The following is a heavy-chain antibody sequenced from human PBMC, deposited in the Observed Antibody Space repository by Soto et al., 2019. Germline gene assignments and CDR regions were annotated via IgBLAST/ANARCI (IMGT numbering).Heavy chain of an antibody. Sequence: SETLSLTCTVSGGSISSYYWSWLRQPPGKGLEWIGYIYYSGSTNYNPSLKSRVTISVDTSKNQFSLKLSSVTAADTAVYYCARRYGRNFDYWGQGTLVTVSS. CDR1: GGSISSYY. CDR2: IYYSGST. CDR3: ARRYGRNFDY. D-gene: IGHD1-20*01. J-gene: IGHJ4*02. V-gene: IGHV4-59*01.